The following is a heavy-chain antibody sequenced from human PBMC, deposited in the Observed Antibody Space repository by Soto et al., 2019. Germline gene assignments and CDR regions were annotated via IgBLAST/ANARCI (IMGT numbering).Heavy chain of an antibody. J-gene: IGHJ4*02. CDR2: IYYSGST. CDR1: GGSISSGDYY. Sequence: SETLSLTCTVSGGSISSGDYYWSWIRQPPGKGLEWIGYIYYSGSTYYNPSLKSRVTISVDTSKNQFSLKLSSVTAADTAVYCCARVRAPYSSGCYEDYRGQGTLVIVSS. D-gene: IGHD6-25*01. V-gene: IGHV4-30-4*01. CDR3: ARVRAPYSSGCYEDY.